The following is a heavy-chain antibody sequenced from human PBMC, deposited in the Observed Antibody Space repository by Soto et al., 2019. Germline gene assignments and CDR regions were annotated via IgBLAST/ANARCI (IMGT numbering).Heavy chain of an antibody. J-gene: IGHJ5*02. CDR1: GFTFSSYW. D-gene: IGHD6-6*01. CDR2: INSDGSST. CDR3: ARVNSSSSLGWFDP. V-gene: IGHV3-74*01. Sequence: EVQLVESGGGVVHPGGSLRLSCAASGFTFSSYWMHWVRQAPGKGLVWVSRINSDGSSTSYADSVKGRFTISRDNAKNTLYLQMNSLRAEDTAVYYCARVNSSSSLGWFDPWGQGTLVTVSS.